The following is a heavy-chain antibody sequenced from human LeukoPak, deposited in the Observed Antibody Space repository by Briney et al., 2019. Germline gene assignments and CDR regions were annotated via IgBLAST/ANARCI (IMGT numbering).Heavy chain of an antibody. CDR2: ISGSGGST. V-gene: IGHV3-23*01. D-gene: IGHD3-9*01. Sequence: GGSLRLSCAASGFTFSSYAMSWVREAPGKRLEWVSAISGSGGSTYYADSVKGRFTISRDNSKNTLYLQMHSLRAEDTAVYYCAKEGDILTAYYGYWGQGTLVTVSS. J-gene: IGHJ4*02. CDR1: GFTFSSYA. CDR3: AKEGDILTAYYGY.